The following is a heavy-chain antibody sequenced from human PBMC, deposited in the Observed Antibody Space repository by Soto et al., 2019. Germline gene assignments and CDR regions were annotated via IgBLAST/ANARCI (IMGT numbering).Heavy chain of an antibody. D-gene: IGHD3-3*01. CDR3: ARLPDFWSGYRDY. V-gene: IGHV4-39*01. Sequence: QLQLQESGPGLVKPSEPLSLTCTVSGGSLRSSSYYWGWIRQPPGKGLEWIGSIYYSGSTSYDPSPKSRVTISVDTSKNQFSLKLSSVTAADTAVYYGARLPDFWSGYRDYWGQGTLVTVSS. CDR1: GGSLRSSSYY. CDR2: IYYSGST. J-gene: IGHJ4*02.